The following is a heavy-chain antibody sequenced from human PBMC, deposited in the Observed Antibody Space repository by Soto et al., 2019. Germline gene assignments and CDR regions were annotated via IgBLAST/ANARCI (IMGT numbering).Heavy chain of an antibody. J-gene: IGHJ6*02. CDR3: ARRRLSGIAVAPPDYYYYGMDV. V-gene: IGHV4-39*01. Sequence: SETLSLTCTVSGGSISSSSYYWGWIRQPPGKGLEWIGSIYYSGSTYYNPSLKSRVTISVDTSKNQFSLKLSSVTAADTAVYYCARRRLSGIAVAPPDYYYYGMDVWGQGTTVTVS. D-gene: IGHD6-19*01. CDR1: GGSISSSSYY. CDR2: IYYSGST.